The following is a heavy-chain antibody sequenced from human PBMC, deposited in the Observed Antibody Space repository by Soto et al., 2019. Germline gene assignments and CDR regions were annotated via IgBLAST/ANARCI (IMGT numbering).Heavy chain of an antibody. CDR3: ARGPPFDP. V-gene: IGHV4-4*07. CDR1: GGSINNYY. J-gene: IGHJ5*02. CDR2: VYTSGST. Sequence: SETLSLTCTVSGGSINNYYGSWIRQPAGKGLEWIGRVYTSGSTNYNPSLKSRVTMSVDTSNNQFSLRVSSVTAADTAIYYCARGPPFDPWGQGTLVTVSS.